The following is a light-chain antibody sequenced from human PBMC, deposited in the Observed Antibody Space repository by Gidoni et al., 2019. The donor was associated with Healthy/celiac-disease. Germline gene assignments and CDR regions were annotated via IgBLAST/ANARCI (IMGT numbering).Light chain of an antibody. Sequence: DIVLTQSPATLSLSPGERATLSCRASQSVSSYLAWYQQKPGQAPRLLIYDASNWATGIPARFSGSGSGTDFTLTISSLEPEYVAVYYCQQRSNWWTFGQGTKVEIK. J-gene: IGKJ1*01. CDR3: QQRSNWWT. V-gene: IGKV3-11*01. CDR2: DAS. CDR1: QSVSSY.